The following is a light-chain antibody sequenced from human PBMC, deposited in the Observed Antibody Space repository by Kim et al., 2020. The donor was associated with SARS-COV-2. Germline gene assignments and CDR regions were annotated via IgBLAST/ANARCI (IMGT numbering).Light chain of an antibody. CDR3: SSYTSSSTPYV. CDR1: SSDVGGYNY. CDR2: DVS. Sequence: QSITISCTGTSSDVGGYNYVSWYQQHPGKAPKLMIYDVSNRPSGVSNRFSGSKSGNTASVTISGLQAEDEADYYCSSYTSSSTPYVFGTGTKVTVL. V-gene: IGLV2-14*03. J-gene: IGLJ1*01.